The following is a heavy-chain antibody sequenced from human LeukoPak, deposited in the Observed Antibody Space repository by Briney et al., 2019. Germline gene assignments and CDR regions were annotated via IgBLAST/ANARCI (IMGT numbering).Heavy chain of an antibody. Sequence: PGGSLRLSCAASGFTFSSYGMHWVRQAPGKGLEWVAFIRYDGSNKYYADSVKGRFTISRDNSKNTLYLQMNSLRAEDTAVYYCARDGQGTKEDGYNQRRFDYWGQGTLVTVSS. D-gene: IGHD5-24*01. V-gene: IGHV3-30*02. CDR2: IRYDGSNK. CDR1: GFTFSSYG. J-gene: IGHJ4*02. CDR3: ARDGQGTKEDGYNQRRFDY.